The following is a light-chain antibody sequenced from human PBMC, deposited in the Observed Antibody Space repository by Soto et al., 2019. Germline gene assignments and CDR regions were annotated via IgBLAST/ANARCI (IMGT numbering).Light chain of an antibody. J-gene: IGLJ1*01. CDR2: GVS. CDR1: SSDVGGYNY. Sequence: QSALTQPPSASGSPGQSVTISCTGTSSDVGGYNYVSWYQQHPGKAPKLMIYGVSKRPSGVPDRFSGSKSGNTASLTVSGLQADGEADYYCSSYAGSALYVFGTGTKVTVL. V-gene: IGLV2-8*01. CDR3: SSYAGSALYV.